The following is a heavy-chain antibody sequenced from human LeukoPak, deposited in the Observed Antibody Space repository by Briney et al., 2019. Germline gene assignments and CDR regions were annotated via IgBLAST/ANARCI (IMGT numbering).Heavy chain of an antibody. J-gene: IGHJ4*02. D-gene: IGHD1-26*01. CDR2: IYTSGST. V-gene: IGHV4-61*02. CDR1: GGSISSSSYY. CDR3: ARVTMLGATHYFDY. Sequence: PSETLSLTCTVSGGSISSSSYYWGWIRQPAGKGLEWIGRIYTSGSTNYNPSLKSRVTMSVDTSKNQFSLKLSSVTAADTAVYYCARVTMLGATHYFDYWGQGTLVTVSS.